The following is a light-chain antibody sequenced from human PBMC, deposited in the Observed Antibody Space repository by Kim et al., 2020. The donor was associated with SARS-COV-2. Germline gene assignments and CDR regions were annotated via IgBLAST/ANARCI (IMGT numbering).Light chain of an antibody. J-gene: IGKJ4*01. V-gene: IGKV1-8*01. CDR2: AAS. CDR3: QQYYSYPPLT. CDR1: QGISSY. Sequence: AIRMTQSPSSFSASTGDRVTITCRASQGISSYLAWYQQKPGKAPKLLIYAASTLQSGVPSRFSGSGSGTDFTLTISCLQSEDFATYYFQQYYSYPPLTFGGGTKVDIK.